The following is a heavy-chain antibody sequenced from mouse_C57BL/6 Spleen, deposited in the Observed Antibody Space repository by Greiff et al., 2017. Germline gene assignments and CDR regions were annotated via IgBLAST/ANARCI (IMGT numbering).Heavy chain of an antibody. CDR1: GYTFTSYT. V-gene: IGHV1-4*01. CDR2: INPSSGYT. D-gene: IGHD1-1*02. Sequence: VQLQQSGAELARPGASVKMSCKASGYTFTSYTMHWVKQRPGQGLEWIGYINPSSGYTKYNQKFKDKATLTADKSSSTAYMQLRSLTSEDSAVYYCARSGGKGDAMDYWGQGTSVTVSS. CDR3: ARSGGKGDAMDY. J-gene: IGHJ4*01.